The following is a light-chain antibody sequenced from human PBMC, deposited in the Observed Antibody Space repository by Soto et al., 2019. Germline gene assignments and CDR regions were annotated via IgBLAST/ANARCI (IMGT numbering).Light chain of an antibody. V-gene: IGLV2-14*03. CDR2: DVS. CDR1: SSDVGGYNY. CDR3: TSYTSSSTRGV. J-gene: IGLJ2*01. Sequence: QSALTQPASVSGSPGQSLTISCTGTSSDVGGYNYVSWYQQHPGKAPRLMIYDVSSRPSGVSNRFSGSKSGNTASLTISGLQAEDEADYYCTSYTSSSTRGVFGGGTQLTVL.